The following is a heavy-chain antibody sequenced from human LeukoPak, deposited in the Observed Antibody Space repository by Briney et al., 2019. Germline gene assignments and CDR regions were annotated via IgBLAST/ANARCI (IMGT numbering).Heavy chain of an antibody. J-gene: IGHJ6*02. Sequence: PGGSLRLSCAASGFTFSNYGMHWVRQAPGKGLEWVAVIWYDGSNKYYADSVKGRFTISRDNSMNTLYLQMNSLRAEDTAVYYCARDLLYDSGYYYGMDVWGQGATVTVSS. CDR1: GFTFSNYG. V-gene: IGHV3-33*01. D-gene: IGHD3-3*01. CDR3: ARDLLYDSGYYYGMDV. CDR2: IWYDGSNK.